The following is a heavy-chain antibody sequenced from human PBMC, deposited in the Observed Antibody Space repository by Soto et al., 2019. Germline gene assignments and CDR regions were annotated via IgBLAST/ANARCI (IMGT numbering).Heavy chain of an antibody. J-gene: IGHJ6*02. CDR2: IYPGDPDT. V-gene: IGHV5-51*01. CDR1: GYSFTSYW. CDR3: ARHDQWRDYYYYGMDV. D-gene: IGHD2-8*01. Sequence: GESLKISCKGSGYSFTSYWIGWVRQMPGKGLEWMGIIYPGDPDTRYSPSFQGQVTISADKSISTAYLQWSSLKASDTAMYYCARHDQWRDYYYYGMDVWGQGTTVTVSS.